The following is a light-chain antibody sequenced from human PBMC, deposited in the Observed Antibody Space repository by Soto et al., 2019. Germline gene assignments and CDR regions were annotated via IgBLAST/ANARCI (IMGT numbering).Light chain of an antibody. CDR3: TSYAGGNNV. CDR1: STDVGGYDY. J-gene: IGLJ1*01. Sequence: QSVLTPPPSASGSPGQSVTISCTGTSTDVGGYDYVSWYQQHPGKVPKLMIYEVNKRPSGVPDRFSGSKSGNTASLTVSGLQPEDEADYYCTSYAGGNNVFGTGTKLTVL. V-gene: IGLV2-8*01. CDR2: EVN.